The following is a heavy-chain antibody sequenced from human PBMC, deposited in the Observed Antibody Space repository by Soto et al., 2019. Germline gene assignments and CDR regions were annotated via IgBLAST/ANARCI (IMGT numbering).Heavy chain of an antibody. J-gene: IGHJ4*02. V-gene: IGHV3-23*01. D-gene: IGHD6-19*01. CDR2: ISGSGGST. CDR1: GFTFSSYA. Sequence: GSLRLSCAASGFTFSSYAMSWVRQAPGKGLEWVSAISGSGGSTYYADSVKGRFTISRDNSKNTLYLQMNSLRAEDTAVYYCAKDESGIAVAGTAFDYWGQGTLVTVSS. CDR3: AKDESGIAVAGTAFDY.